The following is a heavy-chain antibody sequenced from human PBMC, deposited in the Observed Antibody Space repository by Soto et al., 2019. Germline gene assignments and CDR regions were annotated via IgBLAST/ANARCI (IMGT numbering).Heavy chain of an antibody. J-gene: IGHJ5*02. D-gene: IGHD2-2*01. CDR2: ISAYNGNT. CDR1: GYTFTSSG. V-gene: IGHV1-18*01. Sequence: ASVKVSCKASGYTFTSSGISWVRQAPGQGLEWMGWISAYNGNTNYAQKLQGRVTMTTDTSTSTAYMELRSLRSDDTAVYYCARGNIVVVPAAKYNWFDPWGQGTLVTVSS. CDR3: ARGNIVVVPAAKYNWFDP.